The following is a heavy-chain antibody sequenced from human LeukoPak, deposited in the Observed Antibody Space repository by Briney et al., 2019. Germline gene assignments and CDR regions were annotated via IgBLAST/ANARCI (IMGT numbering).Heavy chain of an antibody. CDR3: ARGGGGGWSYYYYMDV. V-gene: IGHV4-34*01. CDR1: GGSFSGYY. Sequence: PSETLSLTCAVYGGSFSGYYWSWIRQPPGKGLEWIGEINHSGSTNYNPSLKSRVTISVDTSKNQFSLKLSSVTAADTAVYYCARGGGGGWSYYYYMDVWGKGTTVTVSS. CDR2: INHSGST. J-gene: IGHJ6*03. D-gene: IGHD2-15*01.